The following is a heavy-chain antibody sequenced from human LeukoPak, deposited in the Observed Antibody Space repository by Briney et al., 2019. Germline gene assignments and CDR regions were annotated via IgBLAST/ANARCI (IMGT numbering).Heavy chain of an antibody. D-gene: IGHD3-10*01. V-gene: IGHV1-2*02. J-gene: IGHJ4*02. Sequence: ASVKVSCKASGYTFTSYYMHWVRQAPGQGLEWMGWINPNSGGTNYAQKFQGRVTMTRDTSISTAYMELSRLRSDDTAVCYCARGPALWFGELLFPDYWGQGTLVTVSS. CDR1: GYTFTSYY. CDR2: INPNSGGT. CDR3: ARGPALWFGELLFPDY.